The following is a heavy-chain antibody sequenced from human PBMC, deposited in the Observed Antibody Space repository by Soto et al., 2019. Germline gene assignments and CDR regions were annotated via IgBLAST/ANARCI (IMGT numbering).Heavy chain of an antibody. Sequence: GGSLRLSCADSEFTFSSYAMNWVRQAPGKGLEWVAVISYDGSNKQYTDPVKGRFTISRDNSKNTLYLQMNSLRVDDTAVYYCARDGSDSCNEYYGLDVWGQGTTVTVSS. V-gene: IGHV3-30-3*01. CDR2: ISYDGSNK. J-gene: IGHJ6*02. CDR3: ARDGSDSCNEYYGLDV. D-gene: IGHD1-1*01. CDR1: EFTFSSYA.